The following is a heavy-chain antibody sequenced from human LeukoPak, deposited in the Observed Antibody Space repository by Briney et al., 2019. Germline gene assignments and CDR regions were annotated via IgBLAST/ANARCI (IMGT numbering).Heavy chain of an antibody. D-gene: IGHD2-15*01. CDR2: IYGSGSN. Sequence: SETLSLTCTGSGGSISSYYWSWIRQPPGKGLEWIGNIYGSGSNNDNPSLKSRVTISVATSKNQYFLMLSSGTAADAAVYCCARQTISGTPFSDFAYWGQGTLVNVSS. V-gene: IGHV4-59*08. CDR1: GGSISSYY. J-gene: IGHJ4*02. CDR3: ARQTISGTPFSDFAY.